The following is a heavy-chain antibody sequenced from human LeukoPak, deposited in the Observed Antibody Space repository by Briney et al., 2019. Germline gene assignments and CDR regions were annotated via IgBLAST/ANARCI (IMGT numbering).Heavy chain of an antibody. V-gene: IGHV1-2*02. Sequence: ASVKVSCKASGYTFTDHYLYWVRQAPGQGLEWMGWINPNSGGTNYAQKFQGRVTMTRDTSISTAYMELSRLRSDDTAVYYCARDPHVRYFDLWGRGTLVTVSS. CDR3: ARDPHVRYFDL. CDR1: GYTFTDHY. J-gene: IGHJ2*01. CDR2: INPNSGGT.